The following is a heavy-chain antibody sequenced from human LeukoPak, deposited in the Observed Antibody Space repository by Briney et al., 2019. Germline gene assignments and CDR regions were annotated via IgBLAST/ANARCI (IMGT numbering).Heavy chain of an antibody. D-gene: IGHD6-19*01. CDR2: IRQDGSDK. J-gene: IGHJ4*02. V-gene: IGHV3-7*05. CDR1: GFTFSRYW. CDR3: ARHIAPGYRSGWYFDY. Sequence: GGSLRLSCAASGFTFSRYWMSWVRQAPGKGLEWVANIRQDGSDKYYVDSVKGRFTISRDNAKNSLYLQMNSLRADDTAVYYCARHIAPGYRSGWYFDYWGQGTLVTVSS.